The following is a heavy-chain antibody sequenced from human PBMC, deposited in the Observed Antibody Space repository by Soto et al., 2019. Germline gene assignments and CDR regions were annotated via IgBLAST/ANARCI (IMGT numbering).Heavy chain of an antibody. J-gene: IGHJ4*01. CDR3: ARDLPNYYFAH. CDR1: GFTFSSSS. V-gene: IGHV3-30-3*01. Sequence: GGSLRLSCATSGFTFSSSSMHWVRQAPGKGLEWVAYILFVGTDKYYADSVKGRFIISRDSSMDTLYLQMNSLRGDDTALYYCARDLPNYYFAHWGHGTLVTVSS. CDR2: ILFVGTDK.